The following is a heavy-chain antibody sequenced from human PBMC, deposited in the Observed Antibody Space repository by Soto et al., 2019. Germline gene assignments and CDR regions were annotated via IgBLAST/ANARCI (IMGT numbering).Heavy chain of an antibody. V-gene: IGHV4-34*01. Sequence: SETLSLTCAVSGGSFSSYYWTWVRQPPEKGLEWIGEIPHRGSTNYNPSLKSRVTRSVDTSKNQFTLKVTSATAADTAVYFRARGPQQLARAQQPLASWGQGTLVTVSS. D-gene: IGHD6-13*01. CDR2: IPHRGST. J-gene: IGHJ5*01. CDR3: ARGPQQLARAQQPLAS. CDR1: GGSFSSYY.